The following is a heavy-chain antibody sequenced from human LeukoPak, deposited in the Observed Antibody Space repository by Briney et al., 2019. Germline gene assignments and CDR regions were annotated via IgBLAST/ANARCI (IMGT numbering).Heavy chain of an antibody. CDR2: ISYDGSNK. Sequence: GGSLRLSCAASGFTFSSYAMHWVRQAPGKGLEWVAVISYDGSNKYYADSVKGRFSISRDNSKNTLYLQMNSLRAEDTAVYYCARDGHDSSGYYPRRYFDYWGQGTLVTVSS. V-gene: IGHV3-30*01. D-gene: IGHD3-22*01. CDR1: GFTFSSYA. CDR3: ARDGHDSSGYYPRRYFDY. J-gene: IGHJ4*02.